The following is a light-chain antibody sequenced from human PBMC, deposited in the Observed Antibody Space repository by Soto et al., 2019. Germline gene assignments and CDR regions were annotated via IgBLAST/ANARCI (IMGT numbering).Light chain of an antibody. CDR1: QTISSW. V-gene: IGKV1-33*01. J-gene: IGKJ5*01. CDR3: QQYHNLPII. CDR2: GAS. Sequence: DIQMTQSPVSLSASVADRATITCRTSQTISSWLAWYQQKPGKAPKLLIYGASNLETGVPPRFSGGGSGTDFTLTISSLQPEDIAAYYCQQYHNLPIIFGQGTRLEI.